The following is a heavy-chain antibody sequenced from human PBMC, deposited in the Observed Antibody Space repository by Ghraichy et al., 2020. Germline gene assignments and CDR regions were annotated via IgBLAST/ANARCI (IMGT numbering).Heavy chain of an antibody. Sequence: SQTLSLTCTVSGASISSYYWSLIRQPPGKGLEWIGYIYYSGSTNYNPSLKSRVTISVDTSKNQFSLKLSSVTAADTAVYYCAAYSGDDSACFDPWGQGTLVIVSS. V-gene: IGHV4-59*01. CDR2: IYYSGST. J-gene: IGHJ5*02. CDR3: AAYSGDDSACFDP. D-gene: IGHD5-12*01. CDR1: GASISSYY.